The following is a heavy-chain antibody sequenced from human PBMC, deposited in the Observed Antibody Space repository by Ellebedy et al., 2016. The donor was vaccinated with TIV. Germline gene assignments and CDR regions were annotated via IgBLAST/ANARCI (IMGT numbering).Heavy chain of an antibody. V-gene: IGHV4-59*08. Sequence: SETLSLTCSVSGGSINSYYWSWIRQAPGKGLEYIGYINHSGTTNSNPSLKSRVTISIDTSKNQFSLKLSSVTAADTAVYHCARQRAVDFFDSNGYYSDYFDYWGQGTLVTVSS. D-gene: IGHD3-22*01. CDR2: INHSGTT. J-gene: IGHJ4*02. CDR3: ARQRAVDFFDSNGYYSDYFDY. CDR1: GGSINSYY.